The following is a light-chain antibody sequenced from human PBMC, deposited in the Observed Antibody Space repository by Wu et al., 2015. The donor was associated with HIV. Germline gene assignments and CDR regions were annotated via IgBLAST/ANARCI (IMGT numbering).Light chain of an antibody. V-gene: IGKV1-39*01. Sequence: DIQLTQSPSSLSASVGDRVTITYRTSQSITIFLNWYQQKPGKAPQLLIYSASSLQSGVPSRFSGSGSGTDFTLTISSLQPEDFATYYCQQTFSLPYSFGQGTKLEIK. CDR3: QQTFSLPYS. CDR2: SAS. J-gene: IGKJ2*03. CDR1: QSITIF.